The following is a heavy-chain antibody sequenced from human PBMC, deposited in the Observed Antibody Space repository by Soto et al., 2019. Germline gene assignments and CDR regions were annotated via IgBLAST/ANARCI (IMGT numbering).Heavy chain of an antibody. D-gene: IGHD2-2*01. CDR1: GGSISSSSYY. J-gene: IGHJ5*02. CDR3: ARLTIVVVPAAIPSGFDP. CDR2: IYYSGST. Sequence: QLQLQESGPGLVKPSETLSLTCTVSGGSISSSSYYWGWIRQPPGKGLEWIGSIYYSGSTYYNPSLKSRVTISVDTSKNQFSLKLSSVTAADTAVYYCARLTIVVVPAAIPSGFDPWGQGTLVTVSS. V-gene: IGHV4-39*01.